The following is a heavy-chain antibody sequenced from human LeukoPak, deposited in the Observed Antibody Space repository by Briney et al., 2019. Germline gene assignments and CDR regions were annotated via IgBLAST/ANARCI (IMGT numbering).Heavy chain of an antibody. CDR1: GFTFSTYW. D-gene: IGHD6-6*01. CDR3: AREKLYSSSSDY. V-gene: IGHV3-7*01. Sequence: PGGSLRLSCAASGFTFSTYWMSWVRQAPGKGLEWVANIKPDGGDKYYVDSVKGRFTISRDNANNSLYLQMNSLRAEDTAVYYCAREKLYSSSSDYWGQGTLVTVSS. CDR2: IKPDGGDK. J-gene: IGHJ4*02.